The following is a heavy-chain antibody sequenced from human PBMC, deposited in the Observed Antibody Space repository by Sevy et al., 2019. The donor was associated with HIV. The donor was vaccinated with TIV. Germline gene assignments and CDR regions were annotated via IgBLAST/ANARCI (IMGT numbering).Heavy chain of an antibody. Sequence: SETLSLTCTVSGGSISSGGYYWSWIRQHPGKGLEWIGYIYYSGSTYYNPSLKSRVTISVDTSKNQFSLKLSSVTAADTAVYYCARGVWSLDSSSSAFDSWGQGTLVTVSS. CDR2: IYYSGST. J-gene: IGHJ4*02. V-gene: IGHV4-31*03. CDR1: GGSISSGGYY. CDR3: ARGVWSLDSSSSAFDS. D-gene: IGHD6-6*01.